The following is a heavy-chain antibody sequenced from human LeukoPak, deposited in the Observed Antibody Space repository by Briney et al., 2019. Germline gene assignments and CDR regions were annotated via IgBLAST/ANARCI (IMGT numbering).Heavy chain of an antibody. V-gene: IGHV3-23*01. Sequence: GGSPRLSCAASGFTFSSYAMSWVRQAPGKGLEWVSAISGSGGSTYYADSVKGRFTISRDNSKNTLYLQMNSLRAEDTAVYYCAKSASIFGVVNLDYWGQGTLVTVSS. CDR3: AKSASIFGVVNLDY. D-gene: IGHD3-3*01. J-gene: IGHJ4*02. CDR2: ISGSGGST. CDR1: GFTFSSYA.